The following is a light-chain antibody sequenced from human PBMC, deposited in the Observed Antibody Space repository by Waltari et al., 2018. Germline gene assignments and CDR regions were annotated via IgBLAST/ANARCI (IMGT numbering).Light chain of an antibody. J-gene: IGLJ2*01. CDR2: EVS. CDR1: SSDVGGYNS. Sequence: QSALTQPASVSGSPGQSIPISSTGTSSDVGGYNSVSWYQQHPGKAPKLMIYEVSNRPSGVSNRFSGSKSGNTASLTISGLQAEDEADYYCSSYTSSSTNVVFGGGTKLTVL. V-gene: IGLV2-14*01. CDR3: SSYTSSSTNVV.